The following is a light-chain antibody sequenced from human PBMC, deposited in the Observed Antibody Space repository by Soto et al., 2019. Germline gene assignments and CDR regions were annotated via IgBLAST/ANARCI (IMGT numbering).Light chain of an antibody. CDR3: QQYYSYPLT. CDR2: KAS. Sequence: DIQMTQSPSTLSASVGDRVTITCRASQSISSWLAWYQQKPGKAPKLLIYKASSLESGVPSRFSGSGSGTEFTLTISSLQPDDFATYYCQQYYSYPLTFDGGTKVEIK. CDR1: QSISSW. V-gene: IGKV1-5*03. J-gene: IGKJ4*01.